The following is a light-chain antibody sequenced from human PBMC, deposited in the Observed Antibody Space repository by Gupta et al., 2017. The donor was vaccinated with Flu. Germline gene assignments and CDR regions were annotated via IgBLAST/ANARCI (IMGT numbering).Light chain of an antibody. Sequence: DVLMTQSSLSLPVTLGQPASISCRSSHVLVYSDGNTYLHWFQQRPRQSPRRLMYRVAYRESGVPDRFSGSGSGTDFTPNISRVEDEDVGVYYCMQGANRYWAFGQGTKVEIE. CDR3: MQGANRYWA. CDR2: RVA. CDR1: HVLVYSDGNTY. J-gene: IGKJ1*01. V-gene: IGKV2-30*01.